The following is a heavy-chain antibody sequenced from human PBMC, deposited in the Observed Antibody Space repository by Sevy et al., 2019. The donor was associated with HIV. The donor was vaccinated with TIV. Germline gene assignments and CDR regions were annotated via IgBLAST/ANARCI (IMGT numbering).Heavy chain of an antibody. J-gene: IGHJ2*01. CDR3: TTVPGRVVVAATLIHGNWYFDL. V-gene: IGHV3-15*07. Sequence: GGSLRLSCAASGFSFSNAWMNWVRQAPGKGMEWVGRIKSKADSGPKDYAAPVRGRVTISRNDSKKTLYLQMNSLKTEATAVYYCTTVPGRVVVAATLIHGNWYFDLWGRGTLVTVSS. D-gene: IGHD2-15*01. CDR1: GFSFSNAW. CDR2: IKSKADSGPK.